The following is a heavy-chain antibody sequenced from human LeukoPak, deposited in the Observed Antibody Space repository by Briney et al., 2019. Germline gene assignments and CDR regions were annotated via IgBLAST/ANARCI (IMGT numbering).Heavy chain of an antibody. CDR3: AKHPSGYYYDHFDY. D-gene: IGHD3-22*01. CDR1: GFTFSNYW. J-gene: IGHJ4*02. V-gene: IGHV3-7*03. CDR2: IKQDGSET. Sequence: GGSLTLSCAASGFTFSNYWMNWVRQAPGKGLEWVANIKQDGSETYYVDSVKGRFTISRDNAKNSLYLQMNSLRAEDTAVYYCAKHPSGYYYDHFDYWGQGTLVTVSS.